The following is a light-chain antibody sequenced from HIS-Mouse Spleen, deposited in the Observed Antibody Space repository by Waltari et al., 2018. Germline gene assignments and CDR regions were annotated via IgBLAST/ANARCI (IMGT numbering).Light chain of an antibody. J-gene: IGLJ1*01. CDR1: NSGSNS. CDR2: DDS. CDR3: QVWDSSSDHYV. Sequence: SYVLTQPPSVSVAPGKTARITCGGNNSGSNSWPWYQQKPGQAPVLVLDDDSDRPSGIPERFSGSNSGNTATLTISRVEDGDEADYYCQVWDSSSDHYVFGTGTKVTVL. V-gene: IGLV3-21*03.